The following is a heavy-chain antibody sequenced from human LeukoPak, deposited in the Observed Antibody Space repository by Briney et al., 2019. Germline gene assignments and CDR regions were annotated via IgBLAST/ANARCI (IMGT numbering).Heavy chain of an antibody. CDR3: ARGSGYSYGYSFDY. CDR1: GGSISSYY. CDR2: IYYSGST. D-gene: IGHD5-18*01. V-gene: IGHV4-59*01. J-gene: IGHJ4*02. Sequence: SSETLSLTCTVSGGSISSYYWSWIRQPPGKGLEWIGYIYYSGSTNYNPSLKSRVTISVDTSKNQFSLKLSSVTAADTAVYYCARGSGYSYGYSFDYWGQGTLVTVSS.